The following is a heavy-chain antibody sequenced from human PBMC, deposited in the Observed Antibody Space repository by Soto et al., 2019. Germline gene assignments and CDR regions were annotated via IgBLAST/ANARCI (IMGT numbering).Heavy chain of an antibody. Sequence: GGALKYSSNQSRYSLTGELIGSVRALPGKGLEWMGIIYPGDSDTRYSPSFQGQVTISADKSISTAYLQWSSLKASDTAMYYGSRHVRRSGWDPGAFDRWGPGT. CDR1: RYSLTGEL. J-gene: IGHJ3*01. CDR2: IYPGDSDT. D-gene: IGHD6-19*01. CDR3: SRHVRRSGWDPGAFDR. V-gene: IGHV5-51*01.